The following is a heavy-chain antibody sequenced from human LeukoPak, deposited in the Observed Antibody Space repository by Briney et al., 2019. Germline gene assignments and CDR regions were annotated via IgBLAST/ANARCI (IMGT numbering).Heavy chain of an antibody. D-gene: IGHD2-2*02. CDR3: ARRGYCSSTSCYTWFDP. V-gene: IGHV4-39*01. CDR2: IYYSGST. J-gene: IGHJ5*02. CDR1: GGSISSSSYY. Sequence: PSETLSLTCTVSGGSISSSSYYWGWIRQPPGKGLEWIGSIYYSGSTYYNPSLKSRVTISVDTSKNQFSLKLSSVTAADTAVYYCARRGYCSSTSCYTWFDPWGQGTLVTVSS.